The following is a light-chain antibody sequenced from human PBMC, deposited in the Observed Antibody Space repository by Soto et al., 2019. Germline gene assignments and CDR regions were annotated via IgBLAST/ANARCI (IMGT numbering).Light chain of an antibody. CDR3: QSYDGGPP. CDR1: SSNIGAGYD. J-gene: IGLJ3*02. CDR2: GNS. Sequence: QSVLTQPPSVSGAPGQMVTISCTGSSSNIGAGYDVHWYQQLPRTAPKLLIYGNSNRPSGVPDRFSASKSGTSASLAITGLQPEDEADYYCQSYDGGPPFGGGTLLTV. V-gene: IGLV1-40*01.